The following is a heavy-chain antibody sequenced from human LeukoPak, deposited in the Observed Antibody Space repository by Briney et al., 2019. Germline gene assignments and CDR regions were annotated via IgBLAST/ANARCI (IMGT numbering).Heavy chain of an antibody. J-gene: IGHJ4*02. CDR3: AREGRDYSSTNCLFDY. V-gene: IGHV3-33*01. D-gene: IGHD2-2*01. Sequence: PGGSLRLSCAASGFTFSSYGMHWVRQAPGKGLEWVAVIWYEGSNKDYADSVKGRFTISRDTSKNTLYLQMNSLRVEDTAVYYCAREGRDYSSTNCLFDYWGQGTLVTVSS. CDR2: IWYEGSNK. CDR1: GFTFSSYG.